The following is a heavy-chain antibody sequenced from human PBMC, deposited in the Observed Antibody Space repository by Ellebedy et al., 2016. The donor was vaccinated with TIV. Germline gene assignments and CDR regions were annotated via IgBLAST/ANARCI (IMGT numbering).Heavy chain of an antibody. CDR3: ARDRHVDRGDCLDD. V-gene: IGHV3-33*01. CDR2: IWYDGSNK. CDR1: GFIFNNYG. D-gene: IGHD2-21*02. J-gene: IGHJ4*02. Sequence: PGGSLRLSCTASGFIFNNYGMHWVRQAPGKGLEWVAFIWYDGSNKYYADSVKGRFTISRDNSQNTLYLHMNSPGVDDTAVYYCARDRHVDRGDCLDDWGQGTLVTVSS.